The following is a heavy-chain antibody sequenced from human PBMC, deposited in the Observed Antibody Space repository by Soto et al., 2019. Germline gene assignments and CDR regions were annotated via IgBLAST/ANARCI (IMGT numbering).Heavy chain of an antibody. Sequence: GGSLRLSCAASGFTFSSYAMSWVRQAPGKGLEWVSAISGSGGSTYYADSVKGRFTISRDNSKNTLYLQMNSLRAEDTAVYYWAKGALDSSVYYYDSRSDVFDIWGKGKMDTVS. J-gene: IGHJ3*02. CDR1: GFTFSSYA. CDR2: ISGSGGST. V-gene: IGHV3-23*01. CDR3: AKGALDSSVYYYDSRSDVFDI. D-gene: IGHD3-22*01.